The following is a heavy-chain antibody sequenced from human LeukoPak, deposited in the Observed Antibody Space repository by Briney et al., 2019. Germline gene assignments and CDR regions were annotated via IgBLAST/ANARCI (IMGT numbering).Heavy chain of an antibody. CDR2: IQYDGSNK. D-gene: IGHD6-19*01. J-gene: IGHJ5*02. Sequence: PGGSLRLSCVAPGFIFSSYGMHWVRQAPGKGLEWVAYIQYDGSNKQYADSVKGRFTISRDNSKNTLYLQIHSLRAEDTAVYWCARERLAVSGSNWFDPWGQGTLVTVPS. V-gene: IGHV3-30*02. CDR3: ARERLAVSGSNWFDP. CDR1: GFIFSSYG.